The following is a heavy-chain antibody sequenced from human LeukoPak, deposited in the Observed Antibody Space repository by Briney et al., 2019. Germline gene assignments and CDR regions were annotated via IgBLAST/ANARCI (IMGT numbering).Heavy chain of an antibody. J-gene: IGHJ5*02. Sequence: AASVKVSCKTSGYTFNIYYVQWVRQAPGQGLEWMGVVHPNDGGTTYAQKFQGRIIMTSDTSTSTIYMELSSLRSDDTAVYYCERGDIDHWGQGTLVTVSS. CDR2: VHPNDGGT. CDR1: GYTFNIYY. CDR3: ERGDIDH. D-gene: IGHD2-15*01. V-gene: IGHV1-46*02.